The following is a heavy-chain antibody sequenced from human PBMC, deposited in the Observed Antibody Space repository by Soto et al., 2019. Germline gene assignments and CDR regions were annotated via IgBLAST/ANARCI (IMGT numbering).Heavy chain of an antibody. D-gene: IGHD3-3*01. V-gene: IGHV4-39*01. CDR2: IYYSGST. Sequence: TSETLSLTCTVSGGSISSSSYYWGWIRQPPGKGLEWIGSIYYSGSTYYNPSLKSRVTISVDTSKNQFSLKLSSVTAADTAVYYCARQGYDFWSGYHYGMDVWGQGTTVT. CDR1: GGSISSSSYY. CDR3: ARQGYDFWSGYHYGMDV. J-gene: IGHJ6*02.